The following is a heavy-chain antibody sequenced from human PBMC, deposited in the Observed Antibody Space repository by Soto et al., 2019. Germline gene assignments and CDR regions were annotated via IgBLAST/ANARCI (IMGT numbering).Heavy chain of an antibody. D-gene: IGHD1-7*01. CDR1: GFTFRTYT. V-gene: IGHV3-21*01. J-gene: IGHJ6*02. CDR3: ARVNWNLGYYGIDV. CDR2: IRGFSPYT. Sequence: GGSLRLSCISSGFTFRTYTMNWVRQAPGKGLEWVSGIRGFSPYTFYAESVRGRFANSRDNAKNSLYLQMNSVTPEDTAVYYCARVNWNLGYYGIDVWGQGTTVTVSS.